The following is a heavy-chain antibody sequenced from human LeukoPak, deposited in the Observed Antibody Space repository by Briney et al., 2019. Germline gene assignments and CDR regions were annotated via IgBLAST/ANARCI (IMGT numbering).Heavy chain of an antibody. CDR1: GYSFNTYW. D-gene: IGHD1-26*01. V-gene: IGHV5-51*01. CDR3: ARPVGATNKGLDY. Sequence: GESLKISCKGSGYSFNTYWIGWVRQMPGKGLEWMGIIYPGDSDTKYSPSFQGQVTISADKSISTAYLQWSSLKASDTAMYYCARPVGATNKGLDYWGQGTLVTVSS. J-gene: IGHJ4*02. CDR2: IYPGDSDT.